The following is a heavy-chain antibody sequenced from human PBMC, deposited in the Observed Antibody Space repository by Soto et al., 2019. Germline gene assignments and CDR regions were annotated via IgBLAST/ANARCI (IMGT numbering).Heavy chain of an antibody. V-gene: IGHV3-21*01. CDR1: GFTFSDYS. CDR2: IDSSSVYI. J-gene: IGHJ5*02. Sequence: GVSLRLSFSSSGFTFSDYSMNWFRQYPGKRLEWVSSIDSSSVYIYYADSLKGRFTISRDNAKNSLYLQMNSLRAEDTAVYYCVRESISGTGWFDPWGQGTLVTVSS. D-gene: IGHD1-20*01. CDR3: VRESISGTGWFDP.